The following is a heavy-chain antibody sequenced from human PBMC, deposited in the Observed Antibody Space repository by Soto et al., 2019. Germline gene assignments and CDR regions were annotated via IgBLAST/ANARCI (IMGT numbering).Heavy chain of an antibody. D-gene: IGHD6-13*01. CDR2: ISSSSSYI. Sequence: GGSLRLSCAASGFTFSSYSMNWVRQAPGKGLEWVSSISSSSSYIYYADSVKGRFTISRDNAKNSLYLQMNSLRAEDTAVYYCAREGSSSSWYLANREFDYWGQGTLVTVSS. CDR1: GFTFSSYS. CDR3: AREGSSSSWYLANREFDY. J-gene: IGHJ4*02. V-gene: IGHV3-21*01.